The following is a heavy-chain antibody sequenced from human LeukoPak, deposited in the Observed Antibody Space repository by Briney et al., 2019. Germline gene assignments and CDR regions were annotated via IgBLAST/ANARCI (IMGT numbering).Heavy chain of an antibody. CDR2: IYPGDSDT. Sequence: GESLKISCKGSGYSFTSYWIGLVRQMPGKGLEWMGIIYPGDSDTRYSPSFQSQVTISADKSISTAYLQWSSLKASDSAMYYCATNTMFRGIHAFDIWGQGTMVTVSS. D-gene: IGHD3-10*01. V-gene: IGHV5-51*01. CDR1: GYSFTSYW. J-gene: IGHJ3*02. CDR3: ATNTMFRGIHAFDI.